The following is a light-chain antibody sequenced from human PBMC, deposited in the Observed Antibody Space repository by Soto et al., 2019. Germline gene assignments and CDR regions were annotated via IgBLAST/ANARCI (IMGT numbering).Light chain of an antibody. CDR2: WAS. J-gene: IGKJ4*01. CDR3: QPYYSTPLLT. CDR1: QSLLYSSKNKNY. V-gene: IGKV4-1*01. Sequence: DIVMTQSPDSLAVSLGERATIKCKSSQSLLYSSKNKNYLAWYQQKPGQPPKLLIYWASTRESGVPDRFSGSGSGTDFTLTISSLQAEDVAVYYCQPYYSTPLLTFGGGTKVEIK.